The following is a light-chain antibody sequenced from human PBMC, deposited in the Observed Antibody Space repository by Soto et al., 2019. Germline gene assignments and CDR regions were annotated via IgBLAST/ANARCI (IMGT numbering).Light chain of an antibody. CDR3: QNWGTGIPWV. CDR1: SGHSSYA. Sequence: QSVLTQSPSASASLGASVKLTCTLSSGHSSYAIAWHQQQPEKGPRYLMKLNSDGSHSKGDGIPDRFSGSSSGAERYLTISSLPSEDEADYYCQNWGTGIPWVFGGGTKLTVL. J-gene: IGLJ3*02. V-gene: IGLV4-69*01. CDR2: LNSDGSH.